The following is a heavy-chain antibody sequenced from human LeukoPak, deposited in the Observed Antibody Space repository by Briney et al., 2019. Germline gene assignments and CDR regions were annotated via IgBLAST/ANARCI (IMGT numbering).Heavy chain of an antibody. J-gene: IGHJ4*02. CDR3: ARGSRFLDY. D-gene: IGHD3-3*01. CDR2: INPSGGRT. CDR1: GYTFTRDY. Sequence: ASVKVYCKASGYTFTRDYIHWVRQAPGQGLEWLGIINPSGGRTTYGQNFQGRVTMTRDTSTSTVFMELSSLRSEDTAVYYCARGSRFLDYWGQGTLVTVSS. V-gene: IGHV1-46*01.